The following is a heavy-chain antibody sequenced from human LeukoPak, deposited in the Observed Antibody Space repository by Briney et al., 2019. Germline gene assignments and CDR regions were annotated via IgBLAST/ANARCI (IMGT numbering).Heavy chain of an antibody. V-gene: IGHV1-46*03. J-gene: IGHJ2*01. Sequence: ALVKVSCKASGYTFTSYYMHWVRQAPGQGLEWMGIINPSGGSTSYAQKFQGRVTMTRDTSTSTVYMELSSLRSEDTSVYYCARGEYGDTPFDLWGRGTLVTVSS. D-gene: IGHD4-17*01. CDR1: GYTFTSYY. CDR3: ARGEYGDTPFDL. CDR2: INPSGGST.